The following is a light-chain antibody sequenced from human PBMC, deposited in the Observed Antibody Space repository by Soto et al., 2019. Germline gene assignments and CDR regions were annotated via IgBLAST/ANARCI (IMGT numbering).Light chain of an antibody. CDR2: GNT. CDR1: SSNIGAGYD. V-gene: IGLV1-40*01. Sequence: QSVLTQPPSVSGAPGQRVTISCTASSSNIGAGYDVHWYQQLPGTAPKLLIYGNTNRPSGVPDRFSGSKSGTSASLAIAGLLAEGEADYYCHSCDSSLSAGVFGGGTKLAVL. J-gene: IGLJ3*02. CDR3: HSCDSSLSAGV.